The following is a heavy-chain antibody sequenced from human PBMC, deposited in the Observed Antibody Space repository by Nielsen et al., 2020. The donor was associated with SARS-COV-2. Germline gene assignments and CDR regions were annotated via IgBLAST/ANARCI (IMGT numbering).Heavy chain of an antibody. V-gene: IGHV3-11*06. J-gene: IGHJ5*02. CDR2: ISSSSSYT. Sequence: WIRQPPGKGLEWVSYISSSSSYTNYADSVKGRFTIPRDNAKNSLYLQMNSLRAEDTAVYYCARLPGYCSGGSCYLNGWFDPWGQGTLVTVSS. D-gene: IGHD2-15*01. CDR3: ARLPGYCSGGSCYLNGWFDP.